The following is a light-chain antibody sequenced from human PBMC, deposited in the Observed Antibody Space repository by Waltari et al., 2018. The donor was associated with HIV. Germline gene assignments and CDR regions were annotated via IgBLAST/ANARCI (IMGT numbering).Light chain of an antibody. CDR2: EVT. CDR1: SRDVGGSNY. V-gene: IGLV2-14*01. Sequence: QSARTQPAAVSGSPGQSITRPGTGTSRDVGGSNYVAGYQLHPGKAPKLMIFEVTNRPSGVSNRFSGSKSGNTASLTISGLQAEDEADYYCSSYTSSSSVLFGGGTKLTVL. J-gene: IGLJ2*01. CDR3: SSYTSSSSVL.